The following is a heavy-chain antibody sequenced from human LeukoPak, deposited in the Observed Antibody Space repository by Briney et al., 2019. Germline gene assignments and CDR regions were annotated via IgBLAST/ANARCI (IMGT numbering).Heavy chain of an antibody. Sequence: GESLKISCKGSGYSFTSYWIGWVRQMPGKGLEWMGIIYPGDSDTRYSPSSQGQVTISADKSISTAYLQWSSLKASDTAMYYCARHFKAARRPFDYWGQGTLVTVSS. V-gene: IGHV5-51*01. CDR2: IYPGDSDT. CDR1: GYSFTSYW. J-gene: IGHJ4*02. D-gene: IGHD6-6*01. CDR3: ARHFKAARRPFDY.